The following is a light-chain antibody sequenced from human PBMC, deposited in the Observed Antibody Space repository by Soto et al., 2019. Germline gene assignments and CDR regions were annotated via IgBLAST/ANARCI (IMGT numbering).Light chain of an antibody. CDR3: QQYGSSST. CDR1: QSVSSSY. Sequence: EIVVTQSPGTLSLSPGERATLSCRASQSVSSSYLAWYQQKPGQAPRLLIYGASSRPTGIPDRFSGSGSGTDFTLTISRLEPEDFAVYYCQQYGSSSTFGQGTRLEIK. J-gene: IGKJ5*01. CDR2: GAS. V-gene: IGKV3-20*01.